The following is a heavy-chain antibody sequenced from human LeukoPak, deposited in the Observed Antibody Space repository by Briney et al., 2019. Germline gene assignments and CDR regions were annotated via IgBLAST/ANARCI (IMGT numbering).Heavy chain of an antibody. Sequence: PGGSLRLSCAATGFTFGSYAMTWVRQAPGKGLEWVSVISGIGVATYYADSVKGRFTISRDNSKNTLYLQMNSLRAEDTAVDYCAKRAVTTFSSGFHYWGQGTLVTVSS. V-gene: IGHV3-23*01. CDR1: GFTFGSYA. D-gene: IGHD4-17*01. CDR3: AKRAVTTFSSGFHY. CDR2: ISGIGVAT. J-gene: IGHJ4*02.